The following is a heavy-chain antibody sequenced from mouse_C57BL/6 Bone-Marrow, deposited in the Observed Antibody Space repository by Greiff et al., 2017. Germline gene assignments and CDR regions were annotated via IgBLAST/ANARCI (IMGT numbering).Heavy chain of an antibody. V-gene: IGHV1-64*01. J-gene: IGHJ1*03. Sequence: QVQLQQPGAELVKPGASVKLSCKASGYTFTSYWMHWVKQRPGQGLEWIGMIHPNSGSTNYNEKFKRKATLTVDKSSSTAYMQLSSLTSEDSAVYYCASYYGSSYGYFDVWGTGTTVTVSS. CDR2: IHPNSGST. CDR3: ASYYGSSYGYFDV. CDR1: GYTFTSYW. D-gene: IGHD1-1*01.